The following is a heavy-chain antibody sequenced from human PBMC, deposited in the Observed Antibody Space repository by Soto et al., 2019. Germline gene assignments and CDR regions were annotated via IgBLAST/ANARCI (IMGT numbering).Heavy chain of an antibody. V-gene: IGHV4-61*01. D-gene: IGHD3-16*02. Sequence: SETLSLTCTVSGGSVSSGSYYWSWIRQPPGKGLEWIGYIYYSGSTNYNPSLKSRVTISVDTSKNQFSLKLSSVTAADTAVYYCASYRNDYVWGSYRLFDYWGQGTLVTVSS. CDR1: GGSVSSGSYY. J-gene: IGHJ4*02. CDR2: IYYSGST. CDR3: ASYRNDYVWGSYRLFDY.